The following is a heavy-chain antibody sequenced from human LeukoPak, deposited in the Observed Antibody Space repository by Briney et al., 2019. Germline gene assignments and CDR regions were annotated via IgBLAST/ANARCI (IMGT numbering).Heavy chain of an antibody. Sequence: SETLSLTCTVSGGSISSYYWSWIRQPPGKGLEWIGYIYTSGSTNYNPSLKSRVTISVDTSKNQFSLKLSSVTAADTAVYYCARMMGFYYDSSGHYSPGFDPWGQGTLVTVSS. CDR1: GGSISSYY. D-gene: IGHD3-22*01. V-gene: IGHV4-4*09. CDR2: IYTSGST. J-gene: IGHJ5*02. CDR3: ARMMGFYYDSSGHYSPGFDP.